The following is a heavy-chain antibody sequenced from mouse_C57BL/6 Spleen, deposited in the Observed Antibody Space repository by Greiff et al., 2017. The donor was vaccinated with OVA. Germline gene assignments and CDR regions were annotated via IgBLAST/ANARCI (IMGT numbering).Heavy chain of an antibody. CDR1: GYTFTSYW. CDR3: TRYHYYGSKSYWYFDV. CDR2: IYPGNSDT. Sequence: EVQLQQSGTVLARPGASVKMSCKTSGYTFTSYWMHWVKQRPGQGLEWIGAIYPGNSDTSYNQKFKGKAKLTAVTSASTAYMELSSLTNEDSAVYYCTRYHYYGSKSYWYFDVWGTGTTVTVSS. V-gene: IGHV1-5*01. D-gene: IGHD1-1*01. J-gene: IGHJ1*03.